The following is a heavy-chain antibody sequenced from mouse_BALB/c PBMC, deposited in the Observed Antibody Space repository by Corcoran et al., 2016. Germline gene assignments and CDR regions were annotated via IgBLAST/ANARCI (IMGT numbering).Heavy chain of an antibody. D-gene: IGHD4-1*01. Sequence: EVQLQQSGAGLLKPGASVKLSCTASGFNIKDTYMHWVKQRPEQGLAWIGRIDPANGNTKYDPKFQGKATITADTSSNTAYLQLSSLTSEDTAVYYCARWEWYFDVWGAGTTVTVSS. CDR1: GFNIKDTY. J-gene: IGHJ1*01. CDR3: ARWEWYFDV. CDR2: IDPANGNT. V-gene: IGHV14-3*02.